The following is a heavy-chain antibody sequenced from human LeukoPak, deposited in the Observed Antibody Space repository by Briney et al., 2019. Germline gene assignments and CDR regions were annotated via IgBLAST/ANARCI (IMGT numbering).Heavy chain of an antibody. CDR2: INHSGST. D-gene: IGHD5-18*01. Sequence: SETLSLTCAVYGGSFSGYYWSWIRQPPGKGLEWIGEINHSGSTNYNPSLKSRVTISVDTSKNQFSLKLSSVTAADTAVYYCGVRGYSYGFDYWGQGTLVTVSS. CDR3: GVRGYSYGFDY. V-gene: IGHV4-34*01. CDR1: GGSFSGYY. J-gene: IGHJ4*02.